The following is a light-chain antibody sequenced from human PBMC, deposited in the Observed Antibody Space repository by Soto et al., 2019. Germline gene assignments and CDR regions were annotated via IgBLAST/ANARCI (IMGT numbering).Light chain of an antibody. J-gene: IGKJ1*01. CDR2: GAS. V-gene: IGKV3-20*01. CDR3: HQCYSSRT. Sequence: EMVLTRSPGTLSLSPGERASLSCRASQSLTSSYLAWYQQKPGQAPRLLIYGASSRATGIPDRFSGSGSGTDFTLTISRLEPEDFAVYYCHQCYSSRTFGQGTKVDSK. CDR1: QSLTSSY.